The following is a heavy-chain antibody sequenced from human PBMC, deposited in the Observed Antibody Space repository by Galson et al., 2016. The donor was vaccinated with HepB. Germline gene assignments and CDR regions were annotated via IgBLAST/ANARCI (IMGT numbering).Heavy chain of an antibody. V-gene: IGHV1-3*01. D-gene: IGHD3-22*01. Sequence: SVKVSCKASGYTFTTYVTHWVRQAPGQRPEWMGWINAGNGYTKYSQTFQGRVTITRDTSASTAYLELSSLRSEDTAVYYCARGEGSDYYDSNAVYVSLLFQHWGQGTLVTVSS. J-gene: IGHJ1*01. CDR3: ARGEGSDYYDSNAVYVSLLFQH. CDR1: GYTFTTYV. CDR2: INAGNGYT.